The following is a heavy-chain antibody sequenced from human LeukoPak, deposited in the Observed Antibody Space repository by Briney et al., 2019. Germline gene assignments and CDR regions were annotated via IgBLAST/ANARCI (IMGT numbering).Heavy chain of an antibody. CDR3: ARVMTTLTGFDF. V-gene: IGHV5-51*01. D-gene: IGHD2/OR15-2a*01. J-gene: IGHJ4*02. CDR2: IYPGDSDT. CDR1: GYTFTTYW. Sequence: GESLKISCKGSGYTFTTYWIGWVRQMPGKGLEWMGIIYPGDSDTRYSPSFQGHVTISADKSITTAYLQWSSLKASDTAMYYCARVMTTLTGFDFWGQGTLVTVSS.